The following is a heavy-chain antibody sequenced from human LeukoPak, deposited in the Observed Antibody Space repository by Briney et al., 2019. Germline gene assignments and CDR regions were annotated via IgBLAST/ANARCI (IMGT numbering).Heavy chain of an antibody. CDR2: IPYDGSNK. J-gene: IGHJ4*02. CDR1: GFTFSSYG. CDR3: VPAYYFDY. Sequence: GGSLRLSCAASGFTFSSYGMHWVRQAPGKGLEWVAVIPYDGSNKYYADSVKGRFTISRDNSKNTLYLQMNSLRAEDTAVYYCVPAYYFDYWGQGTLVTVSS. V-gene: IGHV3-30*03.